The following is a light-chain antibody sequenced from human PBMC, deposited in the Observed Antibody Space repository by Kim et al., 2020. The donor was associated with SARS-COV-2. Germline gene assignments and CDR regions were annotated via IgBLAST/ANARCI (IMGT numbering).Light chain of an antibody. Sequence: SYELTQPPSVSVSPGQTASITCSGDKLGDKYARWYQQKPGQSPVLIIYQDNKRPSGIPERFSGSNSGNTATLTISGTQAMDEADYYCQVWDSSTAVFGGG. J-gene: IGLJ3*02. V-gene: IGLV3-1*01. CDR1: KLGDKY. CDR2: QDN. CDR3: QVWDSSTAV.